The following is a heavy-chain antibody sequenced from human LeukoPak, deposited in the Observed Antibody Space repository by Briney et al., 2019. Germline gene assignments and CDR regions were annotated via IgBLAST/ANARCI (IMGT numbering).Heavy chain of an antibody. D-gene: IGHD1-26*01. Sequence: GRSLRLSCAASGFTFSSYAMHWVRQAPGKGLEWVAVISYDGSNKYYADSVKGRFTISRDNSKNTLYLQMNSLRAEDTAVYYCARVSRELLVNDAFDIWGQGTMVTVSS. V-gene: IGHV3-30-3*01. CDR3: ARVSRELLVNDAFDI. CDR2: ISYDGSNK. J-gene: IGHJ3*02. CDR1: GFTFSSYA.